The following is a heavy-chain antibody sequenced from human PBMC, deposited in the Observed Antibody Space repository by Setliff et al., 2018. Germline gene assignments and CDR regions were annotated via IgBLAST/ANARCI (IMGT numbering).Heavy chain of an antibody. CDR3: VREGVDSRSSTDYRYYMDV. Sequence: ASVKVSCKASGYTFTRYYMHWVRQAPGQGLEWMGIIDPSGGYTNYARKFQGRVTIITDESTSTAYMQLSSLGSEDTAVYYCVREGVDSRSSTDYRYYMDVWGEGTTVTVSS. CDR1: GYTFTRYY. CDR2: IDPSGGYT. D-gene: IGHD3-22*01. V-gene: IGHV1-46*01. J-gene: IGHJ6*03.